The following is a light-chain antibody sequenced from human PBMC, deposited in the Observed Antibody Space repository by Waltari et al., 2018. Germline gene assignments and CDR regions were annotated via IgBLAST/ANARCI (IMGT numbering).Light chain of an antibody. Sequence: IVLTQSPDTLSLFPGQRATLSCRASQTINNNFLVWYQQKPGQAPRLLIHGASRRATDFPDRFSGSVSGTDFTLTISRLEPEDVAVYYCQQYDGSILTFGGGTKVEV. CDR1: QTINNNF. J-gene: IGKJ4*01. V-gene: IGKV3-20*01. CDR2: GAS. CDR3: QQYDGSILT.